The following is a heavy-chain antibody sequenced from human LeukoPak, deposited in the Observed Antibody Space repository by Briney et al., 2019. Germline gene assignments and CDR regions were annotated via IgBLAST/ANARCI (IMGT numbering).Heavy chain of an antibody. CDR1: GFTFNTFN. Sequence: GRSLRLSCAASGFTFNTFNMNWVRQAPGKGLEWVSSITSGGDYIYYADSVKGRFTTSRDNAKNSLSLQLNSLRVEDTAVYYCARGHYDVLAASYKWTPDYWGQGTLVTVSS. CDR2: ITSGGDYI. D-gene: IGHD3-9*01. J-gene: IGHJ4*02. CDR3: ARGHYDVLAASYKWTPDY. V-gene: IGHV3-21*01.